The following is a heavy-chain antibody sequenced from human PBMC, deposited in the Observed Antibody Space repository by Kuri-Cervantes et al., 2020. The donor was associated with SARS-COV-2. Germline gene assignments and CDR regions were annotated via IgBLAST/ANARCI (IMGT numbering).Heavy chain of an antibody. CDR1: GGSISSHY. J-gene: IGHJ4*02. CDR2: VYSSGST. CDR3: TRAEYDNSGYYYSFDF. Sequence: SETLSLTCTVSGGSISSHYWSWIRQPPGKGLEWIGYVYSSGSTNYSPSLKSRVTMSVDTSKNQFSLKLTSVTAADTAVYYCTRAEYDNSGYYYSFDFWGQGTLVTVSS. V-gene: IGHV4-59*11. D-gene: IGHD3-22*01.